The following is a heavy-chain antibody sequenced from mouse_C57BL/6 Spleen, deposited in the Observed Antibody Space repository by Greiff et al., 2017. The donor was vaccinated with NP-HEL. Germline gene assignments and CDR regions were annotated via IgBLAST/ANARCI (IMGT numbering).Heavy chain of an antibody. D-gene: IGHD1-1*01. CDR3: ARFDTTVVAPNY. Sequence: EVKLMESGPELVKPGASVKISCRASGYSFTGYYMNWVKQSPEKSLEWIGEINPSTGGTTYNQKFKAKATLTVDKSSSTAYMQLKSLTSEDSAVYYCARFDTTVVAPNYWGQGTTLTVSS. CDR1: GYSFTGYY. J-gene: IGHJ2*01. V-gene: IGHV1-42*01. CDR2: INPSTGGT.